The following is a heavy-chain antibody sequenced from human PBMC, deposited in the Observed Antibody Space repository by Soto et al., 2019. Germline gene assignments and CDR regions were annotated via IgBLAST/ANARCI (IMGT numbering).Heavy chain of an antibody. CDR2: IYYSGST. J-gene: IGHJ3*02. V-gene: IGHV4-61*01. Sequence: SETLSLTCTVSGGSVSSGSYYWSWIRQPPGKGLEWIGYIYYSGSTNYNPSLKSRVTISVDTSKNQFSLKLSSVTAADTAVYYCARVGKWPAFDIWGQGTMVTVSS. CDR1: GGSVSSGSYY. CDR3: ARVGKWPAFDI. D-gene: IGHD5-12*01.